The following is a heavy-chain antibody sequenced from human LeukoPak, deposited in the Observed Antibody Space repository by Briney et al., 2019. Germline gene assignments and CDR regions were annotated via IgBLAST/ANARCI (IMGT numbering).Heavy chain of an antibody. CDR1: GGSISSYY. V-gene: IGHV4-4*07. J-gene: IGHJ3*02. D-gene: IGHD1-7*01. Sequence: SETLSLTCTVSGGSISSYYWSWIRQPAGKGLEWIGRIYTSGSTNYNPSLKSRVTISVDTSKNQFSLKLSSVTAADTAVYYCARVPGPGDETGTTGAFDIWGQGTMVTVSS. CDR2: IYTSGST. CDR3: ARVPGPGDETGTTGAFDI.